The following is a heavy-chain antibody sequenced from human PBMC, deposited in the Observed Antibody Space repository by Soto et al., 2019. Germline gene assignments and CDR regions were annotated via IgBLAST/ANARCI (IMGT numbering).Heavy chain of an antibody. CDR1: GFSFSRYG. J-gene: IGHJ4*02. CDR2: ISYDGTYK. D-gene: IGHD6-25*01. V-gene: IGHV3-30*18. CDR3: AKDRGYYSSGGPFY. Sequence: QVQLVESGGGVVQPGRSLRLSCAASGFSFSRYGIHGLAQVPGKVLEGVAVISYDGTYKHYADSVKGRFTFSRDNSKNTVDLQMNSRRAEDTAVYYCAKDRGYYSSGGPFYWGQGTLFTVSS.